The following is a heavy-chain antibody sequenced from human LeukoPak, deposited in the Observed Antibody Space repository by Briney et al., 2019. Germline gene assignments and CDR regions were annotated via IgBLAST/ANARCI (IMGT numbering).Heavy chain of an antibody. CDR3: ARATIFGVVILD. D-gene: IGHD3-3*01. Sequence: PSETLSLTCTVSGGSISSGSYYWSWIRQPAGKGLEWIGRFYTSGSTNYSPSLKSRVTISVDTSKNQFSLKLSSVTAADTAVYYCARATIFGVVILDWGQGTMVTVSS. V-gene: IGHV4-61*02. J-gene: IGHJ3*01. CDR2: FYTSGST. CDR1: GGSISSGSYY.